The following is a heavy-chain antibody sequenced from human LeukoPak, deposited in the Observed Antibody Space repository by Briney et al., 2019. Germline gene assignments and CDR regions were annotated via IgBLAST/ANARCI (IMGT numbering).Heavy chain of an antibody. CDR3: AREYDDYVWGSYRSVDAFDI. CDR1: GGSISSYY. J-gene: IGHJ3*02. D-gene: IGHD3-16*02. CDR2: IYTSGST. Sequence: PSETLSLTCTVSGGSISSYYWSWIRQPAGKGLEWIGRIYTSGSTNYNPSLKSRVTMSVDTSKNQFSLKLSSVTAADTAVYYCAREYDDYVWGSYRSVDAFDIWGQGTMVTVSS. V-gene: IGHV4-4*07.